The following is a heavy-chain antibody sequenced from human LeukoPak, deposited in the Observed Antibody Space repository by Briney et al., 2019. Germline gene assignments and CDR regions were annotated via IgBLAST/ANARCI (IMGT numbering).Heavy chain of an antibody. CDR2: IRNSDGMT. V-gene: IGHV3-23*01. D-gene: IGHD1-1*01. J-gene: IGHJ4*02. CDR3: AKGLERESRLDS. Sequence: GGSLRLSCAASGFTFSSYVMNWVRQAPGQGLEWVSGIRNSDGMTYYADSVRGRFTISTDNSKNTLYLQMNSLRAEDTALYYCAKGLERESRLDSWGQGTLVTVSS. CDR1: GFTFSSYV.